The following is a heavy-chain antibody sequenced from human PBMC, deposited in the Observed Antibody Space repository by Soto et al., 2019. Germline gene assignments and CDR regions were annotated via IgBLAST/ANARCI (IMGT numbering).Heavy chain of an antibody. CDR3: ARDGVAAAGTVPFDC. V-gene: IGHV4-38-2*02. CDR1: GYSISSGYY. J-gene: IGHJ4*02. D-gene: IGHD6-13*01. CDR2: INHSGST. Sequence: PSETLSLTCAVSGYSISSGYYWGWIRQPPGKGLEWIGIINHSGSTYYNPSLKSRVSISVDTSRNQFSLKLSSVTAADTAVYFCARDGVAAAGTVPFDCWGQGTLVTVSS.